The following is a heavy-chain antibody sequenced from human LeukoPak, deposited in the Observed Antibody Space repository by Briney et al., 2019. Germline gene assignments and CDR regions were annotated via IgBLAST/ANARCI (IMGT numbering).Heavy chain of an antibody. CDR2: IYHSGST. D-gene: IGHD1-26*01. J-gene: IGHJ4*02. Sequence: SETLSLTCAVSGGSISSGGYSWSWIRQPPGKGLEWIGYIYHSGSTYYNPSLKSRVTISVDRSKNQFSLKLSSVTAADTAVYYCAARDNSGNYRGFGYWGQGTLVTVSS. V-gene: IGHV4-30-2*01. CDR3: AARDNSGNYRGFGY. CDR1: GGSISSGGYS.